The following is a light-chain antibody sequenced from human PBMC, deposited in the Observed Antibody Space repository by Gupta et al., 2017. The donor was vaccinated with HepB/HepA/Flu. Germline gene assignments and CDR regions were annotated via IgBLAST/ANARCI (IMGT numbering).Light chain of an antibody. J-gene: IGKJ2*01. CDR2: WVS. CDR1: QSVLYSSNNKNY. Sequence: DIVMTQSPDLLAVSLGERATINCKSSQSVLYSSNNKNYLAWYQQKPGQPPKLLIYWVSNRESGVPDRFSGSGSGTDFTLTISSLQAEDVAIYYCQQYDSTPYTFGQGTKLEIK. V-gene: IGKV4-1*01. CDR3: QQYDSTPYT.